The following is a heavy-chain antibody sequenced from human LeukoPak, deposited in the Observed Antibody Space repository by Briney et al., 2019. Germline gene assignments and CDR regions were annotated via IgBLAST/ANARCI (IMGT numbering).Heavy chain of an antibody. CDR1: GFTFSDYY. D-gene: IGHD6-25*01. Sequence: PGGSLRLSCAASGFTFSDYYMSWSRQAPGKGLEWVSYISSSGSTIYYADSVKGRFTISRDNAKNSLYLQMNSLRAEDTAVYYWASPSSADAFDIWGQGTMVTVSS. CDR2: ISSSGSTI. J-gene: IGHJ3*02. V-gene: IGHV3-11*01. CDR3: ASPSSADAFDI.